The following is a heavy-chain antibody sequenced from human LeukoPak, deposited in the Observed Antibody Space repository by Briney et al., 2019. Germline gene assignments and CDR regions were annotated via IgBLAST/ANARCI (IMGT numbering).Heavy chain of an antibody. V-gene: IGHV3-7*01. CDR1: GFTFNSYL. CDR2: IKQDGSEK. Sequence: GSLRLSCAASGFTFNSYLMRLGRQAPGKGLEGVANIKQDGSEKYYVESVKGRFTISRENAKNSLYLQMNSLRAEDTAVYYCATRNNFEYWGQGTLVTVSS. CDR3: ATRNNFEY. J-gene: IGHJ4*02.